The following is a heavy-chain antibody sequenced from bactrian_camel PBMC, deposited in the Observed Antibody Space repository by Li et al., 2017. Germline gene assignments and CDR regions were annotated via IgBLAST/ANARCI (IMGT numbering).Heavy chain of an antibody. CDR3: AADYYTHQSCLAVVGIRVFRSNFGY. Sequence: VQLVESGGDSVQAGGTLRLSCVASGHTDSIDSLITMGWLRQAPGKEREGIAAADDDGTTVYADSVKGRFTVSRDNAKNTLYLQMNNLKPEDTAMYYCAADYYTHQSCLAVVGIRVFRSNFGYWGQGTQVTVS. V-gene: IGHV3S53*01. CDR2: ADDDGTT. J-gene: IGHJ6*01. D-gene: IGHD2*01. CDR1: GHTDSIDSLIT.